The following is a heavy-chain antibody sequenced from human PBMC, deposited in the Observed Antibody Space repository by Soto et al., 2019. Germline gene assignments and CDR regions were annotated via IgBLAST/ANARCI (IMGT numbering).Heavy chain of an antibody. CDR1: GCSISSYY. CDR3: ARQGWYKSFDY. J-gene: IGHJ4*02. D-gene: IGHD6-19*01. V-gene: IGHV4-59*08. CDR2: IYYSGST. Sequence: PSETLSLTCTVSGCSISSYYWSWIRQPPGKGLEWIGYIYYSGSTNYNPSLKSRVTISVDTSKNQFSLKLSSVTAADTAVYYCARQGWYKSFDYWGQGTLVTVSS.